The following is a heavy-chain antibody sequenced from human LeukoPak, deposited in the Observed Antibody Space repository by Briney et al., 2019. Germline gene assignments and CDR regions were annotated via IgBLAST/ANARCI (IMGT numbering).Heavy chain of an antibody. CDR3: ARRSYCSGGSCVHSFDY. V-gene: IGHV3-74*01. J-gene: IGHJ4*02. Sequence: GGSLRLSREASGFTFSSYWMHWVRQVPGKGLVWVSRINSDGSTTTYADSVKGRFTISRDNAKNTLYLQMNSLRAEDTAVYYCARRSYCSGGSCVHSFDYWGQGTLVTVSS. CDR1: GFTFSSYW. CDR2: INSDGSTT. D-gene: IGHD2-15*01.